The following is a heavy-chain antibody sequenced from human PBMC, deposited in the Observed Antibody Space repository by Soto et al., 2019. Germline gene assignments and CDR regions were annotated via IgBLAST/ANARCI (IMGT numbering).Heavy chain of an antibody. CDR1: GFTFSDYW. J-gene: IGHJ6*02. D-gene: IGHD3-10*01. CDR3: ARVIRGKSGMDV. Sequence: EVQLVESGGGLVQPGGSLRLSCATSGFTFSDYWIHWVRQAPGKGLVWVSRINGDGSRSDYADSVKGRFPIYRDNAENTVYLQMNSLSAGDSAVYFCARVIRGKSGMDVWGHGTTITVSS. CDR2: INGDGSRS. V-gene: IGHV3-74*01.